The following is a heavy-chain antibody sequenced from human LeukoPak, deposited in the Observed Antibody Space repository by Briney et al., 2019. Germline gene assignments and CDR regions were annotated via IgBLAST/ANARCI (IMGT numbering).Heavy chain of an antibody. CDR3: TTSPQWLEN. CDR2: IQSETDGGTT. Sequence: GGSLRLSCAASGFSFSHAWMTWVRQAPGKGLEWIGRIQSETDGGTTDYAAPVKGRFTISRDDSKNMLYLQMNSLKNEDTAVYYCTTSPQWLENWGQGTLVTGSP. V-gene: IGHV3-15*01. D-gene: IGHD6-19*01. CDR1: GFSFSHAW. J-gene: IGHJ4*02.